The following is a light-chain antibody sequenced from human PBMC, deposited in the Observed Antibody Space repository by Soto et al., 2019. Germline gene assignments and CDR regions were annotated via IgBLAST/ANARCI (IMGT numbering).Light chain of an antibody. J-gene: IGKJ2*01. CDR2: GVS. CDR3: QQYGSSPRT. V-gene: IGKV3-20*01. CDR1: QSVSSSF. Sequence: EIVLTQSPGTLSLSPGERATLSCRASQSVSSSFLAWYQQKPGQAPRLLIYGVSSRATGIPDRFSGSGSGTDLTLTISRLEPEDFAVYYCQQYGSSPRTFGQGTKLEIK.